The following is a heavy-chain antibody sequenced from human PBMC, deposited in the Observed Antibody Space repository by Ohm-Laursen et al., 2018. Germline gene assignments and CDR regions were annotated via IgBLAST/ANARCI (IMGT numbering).Heavy chain of an antibody. J-gene: IGHJ6*02. D-gene: IGHD3-22*01. CDR3: ARVPNSGGYYHNYYYYGMDV. V-gene: IGHV1-8*02. CDR1: GYTFTGYY. CDR2: MNPKSGDT. Sequence: ASVKVSCKASGYTFTGYYMHWVRQASGQGLEWMGWMNPKSGDTGYAHKFQGRVTMARNASISTANMEMSSLRSEDTAVYYCARVPNSGGYYHNYYYYGMDVWGQGTTVTVSS.